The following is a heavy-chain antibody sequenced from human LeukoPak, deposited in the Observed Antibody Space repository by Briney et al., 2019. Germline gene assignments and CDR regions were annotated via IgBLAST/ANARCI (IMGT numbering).Heavy chain of an antibody. Sequence: SETLSLTCSVSGGSISNADYYWGWIRQAPGKGLEWIGSIFYGGSNPYNPSLKSRAAISVDTSKTQFSLKLTSVTAADAAMYYCARQLPTAAADTRGYFDYWGQGTVVTVSS. J-gene: IGHJ4*01. D-gene: IGHD6-25*01. CDR1: GGSISNADYY. CDR3: ARQLPTAAADTRGYFDY. CDR2: IFYGGSN. V-gene: IGHV4-39*01.